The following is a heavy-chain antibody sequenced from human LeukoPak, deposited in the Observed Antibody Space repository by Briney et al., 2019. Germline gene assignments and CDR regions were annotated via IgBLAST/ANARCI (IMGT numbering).Heavy chain of an antibody. Sequence: PSETLSLTCTVSGGSISSSSYYWGWIRQPPGKGLEWIGSIYYSGSTYYNPSLKSRVTISVDTSKNQFSLKLSSVTAADTAVYYCARITIQLWSGGVYWGQGTLVTVSS. CDR3: ARITIQLWSGGVY. V-gene: IGHV4-39*01. CDR2: IYYSGST. D-gene: IGHD5-18*01. CDR1: GGSISSSSYY. J-gene: IGHJ4*02.